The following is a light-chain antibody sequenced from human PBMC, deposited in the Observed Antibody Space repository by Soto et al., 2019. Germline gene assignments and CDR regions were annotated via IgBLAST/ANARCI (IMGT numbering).Light chain of an antibody. V-gene: IGKV4-1*01. Sequence: DIVLTQSPDSLAVSLGERATINCKSSQSVLYTSKNKNFLAWYRQKPGQPPKLLIYWASTRESGVPDRFSGSGSGTDFPLTISSLQAEDVAVYYCQQYYSTPWTFGQGTTVEIK. CDR3: QQYYSTPWT. CDR2: WAS. J-gene: IGKJ1*01. CDR1: QSVLYTSKNKNF.